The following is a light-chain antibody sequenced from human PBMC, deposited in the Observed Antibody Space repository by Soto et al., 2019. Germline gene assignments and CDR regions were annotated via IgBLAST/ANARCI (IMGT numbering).Light chain of an antibody. J-gene: IGLJ1*01. V-gene: IGLV4-60*02. CDR3: ETWDSNTYV. CDR2: LEGSGSY. Sequence: QSVLTQSSSASASLGSSVKLTCTLSSGHSSYIFAWHQQQPGKAPRYLMKLEGSGSYNKGSGVPDRFSGSSSGADRYLTISNLQFEDEADYYCETWDSNTYVFGTGTKLTVL. CDR1: SGHSSYI.